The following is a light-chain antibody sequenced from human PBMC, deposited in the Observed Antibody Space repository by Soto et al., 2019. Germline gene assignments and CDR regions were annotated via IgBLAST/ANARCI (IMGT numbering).Light chain of an antibody. CDR3: QQRSNLVS. Sequence: EIVMTQSPATLSVSPGERATLSCRASQSVSSNLAWYQQKPGQAPRLLIYGASTRATGIPDRFSGSGSGTDFTLTISSLEPEDFAVYYCQQRSNLVSFGPGTRLEIK. CDR2: GAS. V-gene: IGKV3-15*01. CDR1: QSVSSN. J-gene: IGKJ5*01.